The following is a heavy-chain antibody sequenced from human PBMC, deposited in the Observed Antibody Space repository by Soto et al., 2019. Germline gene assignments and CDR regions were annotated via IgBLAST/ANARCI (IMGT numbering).Heavy chain of an antibody. Sequence: ESGGGLVQPGRSLRLSCAASGFTFDDYAMHWVRQAPGKGLEWVSGISWNSGSIGYADSVKGRFTISRDNAKNSLYLQMDSLRAEDTALYYCAKVGDCSSTSCYLDYWGQGTLVTVSS. CDR1: GFTFDDYA. CDR3: AKVGDCSSTSCYLDY. J-gene: IGHJ4*02. V-gene: IGHV3-9*01. CDR2: ISWNSGSI. D-gene: IGHD2-2*01.